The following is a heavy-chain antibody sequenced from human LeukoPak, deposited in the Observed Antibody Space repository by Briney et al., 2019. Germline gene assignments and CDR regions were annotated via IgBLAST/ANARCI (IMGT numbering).Heavy chain of an antibody. J-gene: IGHJ4*02. Sequence: TGGSLRLSCAASGFTFSSYGMHWVRQAPGKGLEWVSSISSSSNYIYYADSVKGRFTISRDNAKNSLYLQMNSLRTEDTAVYYCAKDEGGDYVGLDYWGQGTLVTVS. D-gene: IGHD4-17*01. CDR1: GFTFSSYG. V-gene: IGHV3-21*01. CDR2: ISSSSNYI. CDR3: AKDEGGDYVGLDY.